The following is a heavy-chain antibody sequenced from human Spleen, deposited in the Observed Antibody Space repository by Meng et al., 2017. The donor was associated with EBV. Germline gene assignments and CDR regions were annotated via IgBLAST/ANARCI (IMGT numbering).Heavy chain of an antibody. J-gene: IGHJ4*02. V-gene: IGHV1-69*01. D-gene: IGHD3-10*01. CDR3: ASESGRGYTPDY. CDR1: GGILNRDA. CDR2: LIPMFGAP. Sequence: QVPLVQVGAEVKKPGSSVKGSCKTSGGILNRDAISWVRQAPGQGLEWLGGLIPMFGAPNYAQRFQDRVTIIADASTSTHYMELSSLRFEDTALYYCASESGRGYTPDYWGQGTLVTVSS.